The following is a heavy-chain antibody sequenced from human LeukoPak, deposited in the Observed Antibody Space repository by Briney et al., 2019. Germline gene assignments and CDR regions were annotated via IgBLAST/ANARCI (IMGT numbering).Heavy chain of an antibody. CDR1: GFTFSNYG. CDR2: IRSDGINK. V-gene: IGHV3-30*02. J-gene: IGHJ4*02. D-gene: IGHD2-2*01. Sequence: GGSLRLSCAASGFTFSNYGMHWVRQAPGKGLEWVAFIRSDGINKYHADSVKGRFTISRDNSKNTLYLQMNSLRAEDTAVYYCARETYCTSTNCPIGDYFDYWGQGTLVTVSS. CDR3: ARETYCTSTNCPIGDYFDY.